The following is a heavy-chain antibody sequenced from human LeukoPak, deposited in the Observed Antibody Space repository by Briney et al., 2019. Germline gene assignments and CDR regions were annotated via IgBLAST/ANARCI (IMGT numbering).Heavy chain of an antibody. CDR2: IYYSGST. J-gene: IGHJ6*03. CDR1: GGSISSSSYY. V-gene: IGHV4-39*01. D-gene: IGHD6-13*01. Sequence: SETLSLTCTVSGGSISSSSYYWGWIRQPPGKGLEWIGSIYYSGSTYYNPSLKSRVTISVDTSKNQFSLKLSSVTAADTAVYYCARQLSSWSYYYYYMDVWGKGTTVTVSS. CDR3: ARQLSSWSYYYYYMDV.